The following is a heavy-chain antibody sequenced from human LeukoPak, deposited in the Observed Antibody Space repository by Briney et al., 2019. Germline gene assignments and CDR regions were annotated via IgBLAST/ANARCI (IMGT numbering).Heavy chain of an antibody. CDR2: ISGSGGTT. Sequence: PGGSLRLSCAASGCTFSSYAMSWVRQAPGKGLEWVSAISGSGGTTYYADSVKGRFTISGENSKNPLYLHMNSLRAEDMVVYYCAKGPCYGNHYAFDIWGQGTMVPVSS. CDR3: AKGPCYGNHYAFDI. D-gene: IGHD2-2*01. V-gene: IGHV3-23*01. J-gene: IGHJ3*02. CDR1: GCTFSSYA.